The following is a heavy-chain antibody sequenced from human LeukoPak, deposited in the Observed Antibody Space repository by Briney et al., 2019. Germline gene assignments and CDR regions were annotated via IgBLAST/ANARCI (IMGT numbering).Heavy chain of an antibody. J-gene: IGHJ4*02. Sequence: PGGSLRLSCAASGFAFGNYAMGWVRQAPGKGLEWVSSIDSSGSYTPSADSVKGRFTISRDNFENTLYLQMNSLRAEDTAVYFCAKISTATDNFGHWGQGTLVTVSS. CDR3: AKISTATDNFGH. D-gene: IGHD4-17*01. CDR2: IDSSGSYT. V-gene: IGHV3-23*01. CDR1: GFAFGNYA.